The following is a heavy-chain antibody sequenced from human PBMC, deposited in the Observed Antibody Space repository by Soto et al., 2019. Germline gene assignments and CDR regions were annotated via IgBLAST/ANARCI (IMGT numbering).Heavy chain of an antibody. D-gene: IGHD6-13*01. J-gene: IGHJ4*02. CDR1: GASISGHF. CDR2: IYYSGST. CDR3: ARRQSSSWYGL. V-gene: IGHV4-59*05. Sequence: SETLSHTCTVSGASISGHFWSWIRQPPGKGLEWIGSIYYSGSTYYNPSLKSRVTISVDTSKNQFSLKLSSVTAADTAVYYCARRQSSSWYGLWGQGTLVTVSS.